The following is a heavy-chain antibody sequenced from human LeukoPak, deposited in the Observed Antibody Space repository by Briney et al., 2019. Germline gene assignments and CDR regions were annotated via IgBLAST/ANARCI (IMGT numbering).Heavy chain of an antibody. Sequence: ASVKVSCKASGYTFTSYDINWVRQATGQGLEWMGWMNPNSGNTGYAQKFQGRVTMTRNTSISTAYMELSSLRSEDTAVYYCARGVAPFYSSSWYDPLSEYFQHWGQGTLVTVSS. CDR2: MNPNSGNT. J-gene: IGHJ1*01. CDR3: ARGVAPFYSSSWYDPLSEYFQH. D-gene: IGHD6-13*01. CDR1: GYTFTSYD. V-gene: IGHV1-8*01.